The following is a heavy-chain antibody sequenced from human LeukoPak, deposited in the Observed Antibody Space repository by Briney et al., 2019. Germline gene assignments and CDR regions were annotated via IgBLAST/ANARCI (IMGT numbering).Heavy chain of an antibody. V-gene: IGHV3-48*01. J-gene: IGHJ4*02. CDR2: ISTGSTTI. CDR3: ARGFYTPDY. CDR1: GFTFRSYG. Sequence: GGSLRLSCAVSGFTFRSYGMNWVRQAPGKGLEWVSYISTGSTTISYADSVKGRFTNSRDNAKSSLYLEMNSLRAGDTAMYYCARGFYTPDYWGQGTLVTVSS.